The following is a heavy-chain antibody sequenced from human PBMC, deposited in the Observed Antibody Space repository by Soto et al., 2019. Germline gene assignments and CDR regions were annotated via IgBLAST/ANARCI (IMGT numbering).Heavy chain of an antibody. CDR1: GYTFNNYA. J-gene: IGHJ5*02. D-gene: IGHD3-22*01. Sequence: QVQLLQSGAEVKEPGASVRVSCKASGYTFNNYAVSWVRQAPGQGLEWMGWYNPVIAYVQSAKKFQGRVSMTTDTSTNTAYMELKGLRSDDTAVYYCGRNSSDFYGWLDPWGQGTLVTVSS. CDR3: GRNSSDFYGWLDP. CDR2: YNPVIAYV. V-gene: IGHV1-18*04.